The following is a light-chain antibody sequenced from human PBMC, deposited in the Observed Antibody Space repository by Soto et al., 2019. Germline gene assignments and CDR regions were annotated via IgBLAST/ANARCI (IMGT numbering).Light chain of an antibody. V-gene: IGKV3-20*01. J-gene: IGKJ4*01. CDR3: QQYGSSPLT. CDR2: GAS. CDR1: QSVSSSY. Sequence: EIVLMQSPGTLSLSPRERATLSCRARQSVSSSYLAWYQQKPGQAPRLLIFGASSRATGIPDRFSGSGSGTDFTLTINRLEPEDFAVYYCQQYGSSPLTFGGGNKVEIK.